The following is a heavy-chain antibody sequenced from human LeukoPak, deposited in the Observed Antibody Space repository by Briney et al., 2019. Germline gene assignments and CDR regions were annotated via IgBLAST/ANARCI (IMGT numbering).Heavy chain of an antibody. Sequence: GGSLRLSCAASGLTFSNYWMSWVRQAPGKGLEWVANIKQDVGKTYYVDSVRGRFTISSDNAKNSLYLQMNSLRAEDMALYYCAKGEDILTGYYWEGAFDIWGQGTMVTVSS. V-gene: IGHV3-7*03. CDR2: IKQDVGKT. CDR3: AKGEDILTGYYWEGAFDI. CDR1: GLTFSNYW. J-gene: IGHJ3*02. D-gene: IGHD3-9*01.